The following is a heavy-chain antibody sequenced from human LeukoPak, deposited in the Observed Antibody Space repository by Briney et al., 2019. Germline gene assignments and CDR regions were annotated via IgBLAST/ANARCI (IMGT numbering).Heavy chain of an antibody. CDR3: ARDWYSSSSSAFDY. J-gene: IGHJ4*02. Sequence: ASVKASCKASGYTFTGYYMHWVRQAPGQGLEWMGWINPNSGGTNYAQKFQGRVTMTRDTSISTAYMELSRLRSDDTAVYYCARDWYSSSSSAFDYWGQGTLVTVSS. CDR2: INPNSGGT. V-gene: IGHV1-2*02. CDR1: GYTFTGYY. D-gene: IGHD6-6*01.